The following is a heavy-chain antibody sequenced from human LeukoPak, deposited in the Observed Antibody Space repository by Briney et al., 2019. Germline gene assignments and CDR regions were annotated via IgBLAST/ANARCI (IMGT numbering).Heavy chain of an antibody. J-gene: IGHJ6*02. CDR3: AKGYGMDV. Sequence: GGPLRLSCAASGFTFRNYAMNWVRQAPGKGLEWVAFIGSDGDSSYHADSVKGRFTISRDNSKNTLSLQMNSLRADDTGVYYCAKGYGMDVWGQGTTVTVSS. CDR1: GFTFRNYA. CDR2: IGSDGDSS. V-gene: IGHV3-23*01.